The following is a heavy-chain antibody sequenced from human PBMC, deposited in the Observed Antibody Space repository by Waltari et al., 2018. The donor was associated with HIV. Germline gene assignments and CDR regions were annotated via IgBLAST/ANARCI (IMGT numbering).Heavy chain of an antibody. V-gene: IGHV3-33*01. Sequence: QVQLVEAGGGVVQPGGSLRLPCLAPGLILRSYGRHWVRQAPGKGLEWVAVVWYDGNNKYYADSVKGRFTISRDNSKNTLYLQMNNLRVEDTAVYYCARTPYDTSGYCFDYWGQGTLVTVSS. D-gene: IGHD3-22*01. CDR3: ARTPYDTSGYCFDY. J-gene: IGHJ4*02. CDR2: VWYDGNNK. CDR1: GLILRSYG.